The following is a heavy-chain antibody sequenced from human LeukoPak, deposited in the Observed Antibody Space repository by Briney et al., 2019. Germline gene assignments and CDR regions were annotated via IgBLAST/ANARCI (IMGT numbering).Heavy chain of an antibody. D-gene: IGHD2-2*02. Sequence: SVKVSCKASGGTFSSYAISWVRQAPGQGLEWMGGIIPIFGTANYAQKFQGRVTITADESTSTAYMELSSLRSEDTAVYYCARGIAGYCSSTSCYRGVTDWGQGTLVTVSS. V-gene: IGHV1-69*13. CDR1: GGTFSSYA. CDR2: IIPIFGTA. J-gene: IGHJ4*02. CDR3: ARGIAGYCSSTSCYRGVTD.